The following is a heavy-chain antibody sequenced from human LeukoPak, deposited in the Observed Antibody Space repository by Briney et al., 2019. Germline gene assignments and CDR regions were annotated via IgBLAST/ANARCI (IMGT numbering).Heavy chain of an antibody. D-gene: IGHD4-17*01. J-gene: IGHJ3*02. CDR2: ISSSSSSYI. V-gene: IGHV3-21*01. CDR3: AKAMTTVTFDAFDI. Sequence: GGSLRLSCAASGFTFSSYSMNWVRQAPGKGLEWVSSISSSSSSYIYYADSVKGRFTISRDNAKNSLYLQMNSLRAEDTAVYYCAKAMTTVTFDAFDIWGQGAMVTVSS. CDR1: GFTFSSYS.